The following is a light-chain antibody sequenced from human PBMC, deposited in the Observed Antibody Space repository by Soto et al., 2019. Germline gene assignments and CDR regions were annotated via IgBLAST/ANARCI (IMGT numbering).Light chain of an antibody. CDR3: QQRSNWWT. J-gene: IGKJ1*01. CDR2: GAS. V-gene: IGKV3D-20*02. CDR1: QSVSNNS. Sequence: EIVLTQSPGTLSLSPGESALLSCRASQSVSNNSLAWYQQKPGQAPRLLIYGASNRATGIPDRFSGSGSGTDFTLTISSIEPEDFAVYYCQQRSNWWTFGQGTKVDI.